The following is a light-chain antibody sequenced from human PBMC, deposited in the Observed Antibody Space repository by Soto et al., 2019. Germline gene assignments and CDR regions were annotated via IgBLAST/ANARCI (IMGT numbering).Light chain of an antibody. Sequence: EIVMTQSPATLSVSPGERATLSCRASQSISTELAWYQQKPGQPPRLLIYSASTRATGVPARFTGSGSGSDFTLTISGLQSADFAVYYCQQCHNWPLTFGQGTRLEI. CDR3: QQCHNWPLT. CDR1: QSISTE. CDR2: SAS. V-gene: IGKV3-15*01. J-gene: IGKJ2*01.